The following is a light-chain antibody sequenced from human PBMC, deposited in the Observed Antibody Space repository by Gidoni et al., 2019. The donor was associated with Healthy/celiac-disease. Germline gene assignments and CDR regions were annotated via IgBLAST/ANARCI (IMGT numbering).Light chain of an antibody. CDR2: RNN. V-gene: IGLV1-47*01. CDR3: AAWDDSLSGHWV. J-gene: IGLJ3*02. CDR1: SSNIGSNY. Sequence: SVLTQPPSASGTPGPRVTISCSGSSSNIGSNYVYWYQQLPGTAPKLLIYRNNQRPSGVPDRFSGSKPGTSASLAISGLRSEDEADYYCAAWDDSLSGHWVFGGGTKLTVL.